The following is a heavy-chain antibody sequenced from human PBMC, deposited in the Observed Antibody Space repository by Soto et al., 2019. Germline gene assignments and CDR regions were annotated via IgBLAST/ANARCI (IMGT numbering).Heavy chain of an antibody. CDR2: ISNDGSST. J-gene: IGHJ1*01. CDR3: VRDQDSRGYSVFNL. CDR1: GFTLNSFF. V-gene: IGHV3-74*01. D-gene: IGHD3-22*01. Sequence: GGSLRLSCPASGFTLNSFFMHWVRQAPGKGLMWVSRISNDGSSTTYADSVKGRFTISRDNARNTLYLQLNSLRADDTAVYFCVRDQDSRGYSVFNLWGQGAQVTVSS.